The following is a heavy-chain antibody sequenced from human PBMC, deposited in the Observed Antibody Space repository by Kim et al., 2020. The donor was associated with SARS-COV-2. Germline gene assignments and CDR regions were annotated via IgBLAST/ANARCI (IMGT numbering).Heavy chain of an antibody. CDR2: ISAYNGNT. V-gene: IGHV1-18*04. CDR1: GYTFTSYG. Sequence: ASVKVSCKASGYTFTSYGISWVRQAPGQGLEWMGWISAYNGNTNYAQKLQGRVTMTTDTSTSTAYMELRSLRSDDTAVYYCARDSDSGSYLMMGYYYGMDVWGQGTTVTVSS. CDR3: ARDSDSGSYLMMGYYYGMDV. D-gene: IGHD1-26*01. J-gene: IGHJ6*02.